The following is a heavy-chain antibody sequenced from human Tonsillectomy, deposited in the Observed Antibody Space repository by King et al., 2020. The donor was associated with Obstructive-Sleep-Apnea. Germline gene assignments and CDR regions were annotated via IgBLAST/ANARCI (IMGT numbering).Heavy chain of an antibody. J-gene: IGHJ6*02. CDR3: ARDVVAATPHESYYYYGMDV. CDR2: ISSSSSYI. V-gene: IGHV3-21*01. D-gene: IGHD2-15*01. Sequence: VQLVESGGGLVKPGGSLRLSCAASGFTFSSYSMNWVRQAPGKGLEWVSSISSSSSYIYYADSVKGRFTISRDNAKNSLYLQMNSLRAEDTAVYYCARDVVAATPHESYYYYGMDVWGQGTTVTVSS. CDR1: GFTFSSYS.